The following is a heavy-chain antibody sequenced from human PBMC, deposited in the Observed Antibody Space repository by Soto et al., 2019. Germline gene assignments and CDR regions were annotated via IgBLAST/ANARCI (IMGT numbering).Heavy chain of an antibody. V-gene: IGHV1-18*01. CDR1: GYTFTSYG. D-gene: IGHD2-2*02. J-gene: IGHJ1*01. CDR2: ISAYNGNT. CDR3: ARDLTLYCSSTSCYKPLAY. Sequence: GSVKVSCKASGYTFTSYGISWVRQAPGQGLEWMGWISAYNGNTNYAQKLQGRVTMTTDTSTSTAYMELRSLRSDDTAVYYCARDLTLYCSSTSCYKPLAYWGQGTLVTVSS.